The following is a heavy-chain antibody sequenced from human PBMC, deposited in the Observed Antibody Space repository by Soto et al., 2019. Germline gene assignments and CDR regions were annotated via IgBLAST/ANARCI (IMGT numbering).Heavy chain of an antibody. CDR1: GYTFTSYG. CDR2: ISAYNGNT. CDR3: ARVHSDSSGWYSGYYYYGMDV. V-gene: IGHV1-18*01. D-gene: IGHD6-19*01. J-gene: IGHJ6*02. Sequence: QVQLVQSGAEVKKPGASVKVSCKASGYTFTSYGISWVRQAPGQGLEWMGWISAYNGNTNYAQKLQGRVTMTTDTSMSTDDMELRSLRSDDAAVYYCARVHSDSSGWYSGYYYYGMDVWGQGTTVTVSS.